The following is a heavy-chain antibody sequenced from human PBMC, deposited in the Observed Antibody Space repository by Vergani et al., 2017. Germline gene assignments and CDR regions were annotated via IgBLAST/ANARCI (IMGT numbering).Heavy chain of an antibody. Sequence: QVQLVQSGAEVKKPGASVKVSCKASGYTFTSYGISWVRQAPGQGLGWMGWNSAYNGNTKYAQKLQGRVTMTTDTSTSTAYMELRSLGSDDTAVYYCAKDGGSRGYSYGHFDYWGQGTLVTVSS. V-gene: IGHV1-18*01. CDR2: NSAYNGNT. D-gene: IGHD5-18*01. CDR3: AKDGGSRGYSYGHFDY. J-gene: IGHJ4*02. CDR1: GYTFTSYG.